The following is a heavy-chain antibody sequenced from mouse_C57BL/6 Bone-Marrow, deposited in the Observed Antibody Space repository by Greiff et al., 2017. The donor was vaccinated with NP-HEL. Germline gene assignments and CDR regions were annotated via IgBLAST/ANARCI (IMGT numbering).Heavy chain of an antibody. CDR3: ARSSYFDY. Sequence: LEESGPELVKPGASVKLSCKASGYTFTSYDINWVKQRPGQGLEWIGWIYPRDGSTKYNEKFKGKATLTVDTSSSTAYMELHSLTSEDSAVYFCARSSYFDYWGQGTTLTVSS. CDR2: IYPRDGST. V-gene: IGHV1-85*01. J-gene: IGHJ2*01. CDR1: GYTFTSYD.